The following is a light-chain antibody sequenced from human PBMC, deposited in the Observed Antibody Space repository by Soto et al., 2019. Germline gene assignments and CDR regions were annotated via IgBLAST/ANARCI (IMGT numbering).Light chain of an antibody. CDR3: QQRSSWPLIT. Sequence: EIVLTQSPATLSLSPGERATLSCRASQSVSSYLAWYQQKPGQAPRLLIYDASNRATGIPARFSGSGSGTDFTLTISSLEPEDFAVYYGQQRSSWPLITFGQGTRLEIK. CDR2: DAS. J-gene: IGKJ5*01. V-gene: IGKV3-11*01. CDR1: QSVSSY.